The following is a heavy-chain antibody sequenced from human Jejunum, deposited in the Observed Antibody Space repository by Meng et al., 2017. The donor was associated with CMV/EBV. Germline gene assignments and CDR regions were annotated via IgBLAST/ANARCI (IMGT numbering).Heavy chain of an antibody. CDR2: IYYSGSA. V-gene: IGHV4-59*11. CDR1: GDSIRSHY. CDR3: ARGLGHASNNSHDS. Sequence: SGDSIRSHYWSWTRQPPGKGLEWMGYIYYSGSATYSPSLRSRITISVDTSKNQFSLNLRSVTAADTAMYFCARGLGHASNNSHDSWGQGTLVTVSS. D-gene: IGHD1-1*01. J-gene: IGHJ4*02.